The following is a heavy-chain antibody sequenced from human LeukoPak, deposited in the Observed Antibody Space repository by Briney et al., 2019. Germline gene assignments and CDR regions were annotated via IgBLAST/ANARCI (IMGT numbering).Heavy chain of an antibody. CDR1: GFTFSSYG. CDR2: IWYDGANK. CDR3: ARAANSYSTPSDY. J-gene: IGHJ4*02. D-gene: IGHD5-18*01. V-gene: IGHV3-33*01. Sequence: PGGSLRLSCAASGFTFSSYGMHWVRQAPGKGLEGVAVIWYDGANKYYADSVKGRFTISRDNSKNTLYLQVSSLRAEDTAVYYCARAANSYSTPSDYWGQGTLVTVSS.